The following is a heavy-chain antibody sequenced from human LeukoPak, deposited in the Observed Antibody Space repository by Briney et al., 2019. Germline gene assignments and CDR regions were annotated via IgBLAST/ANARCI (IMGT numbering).Heavy chain of an antibody. J-gene: IGHJ4*02. D-gene: IGHD4-17*01. V-gene: IGHV3-33*01. CDR1: GFTFSSYG. Sequence: GRSLRLSCAASGFTFSSYGMHWVRQAPGKGLEWVAVIWYDGSNKYYADSVKGRFTISRDNSKNTLYLQMNSLRAEDTAVYYCAREHDYGVNFDYWGQGTLVTVSS. CDR2: IWYDGSNK. CDR3: AREHDYGVNFDY.